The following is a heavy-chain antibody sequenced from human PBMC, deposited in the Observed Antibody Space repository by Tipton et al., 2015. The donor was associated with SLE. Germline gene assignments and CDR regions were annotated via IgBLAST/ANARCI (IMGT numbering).Heavy chain of an antibody. CDR2: ISAHNGNT. D-gene: IGHD7-27*01. J-gene: IGHJ3*01. V-gene: IGHV1-18*01. Sequence: QLVQSGAELKKPGASVKVSCKASGYTFPNYVLNWVRQAPGQGLEWMGWISAHNGNTKLQQKFQGRVLMTTDTSTNTAFMELRGLRYDDTALYYCARGANWGSGDAFDVWGQGTVVTVSS. CDR3: ARGANWGSGDAFDV. CDR1: GYTFPNYV.